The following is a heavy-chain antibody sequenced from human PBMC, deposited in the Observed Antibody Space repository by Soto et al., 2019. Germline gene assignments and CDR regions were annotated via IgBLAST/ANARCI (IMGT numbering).Heavy chain of an antibody. D-gene: IGHD1-1*01. Sequence: SETLSLTCAVNGGSVNSGNYYWSWIRQPPGKGLEWIGEMSHSGGTHFNPSLKSRVTISVDTSKNQFSLKMSSVTAADTALYYCARVERGTATTVVDAFDIWGPGTMVTVSS. CDR1: GGSVNSGNYY. CDR3: ARVERGTATTVVDAFDI. J-gene: IGHJ3*02. V-gene: IGHV4-34*01. CDR2: MSHSGGT.